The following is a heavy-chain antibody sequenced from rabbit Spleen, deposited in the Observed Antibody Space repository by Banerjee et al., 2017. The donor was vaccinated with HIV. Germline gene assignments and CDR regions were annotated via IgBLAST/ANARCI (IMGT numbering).Heavy chain of an antibody. V-gene: IGHV1S40*01. CDR2: IFTGSSGTT. J-gene: IGHJ4*01. CDR1: GFSFSGSYW. CDR3: ARDGDDAGYDFFL. D-gene: IGHD3-1*01. Sequence: QSLEESGGDLVKPGASLTLTCTASGFSFSGSYWISWVRQAPEKGLEWIADIFTGSSGTTYYASWARGRFTGSKTSSTTVTLQMTSLTAADTATYFCARDGDDAGYDFFLWGPGTLVTVS.